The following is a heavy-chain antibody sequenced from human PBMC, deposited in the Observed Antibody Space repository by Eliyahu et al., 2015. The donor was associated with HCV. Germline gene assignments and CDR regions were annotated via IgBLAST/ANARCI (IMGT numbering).Heavy chain of an antibody. J-gene: IGHJ4*02. V-gene: IGHV3-15*05. Sequence: EVQLVESGGDLVKPGGSLRLSCATSGFAFSKAWMSWVRQAPGKGLEWLGRLKRSVRGVATDYAATVKGRITISRDDSQSTLYVQMNGLSTEDTGVYYCTSDGSSTSFSSLHFWGRGTLVAVSS. D-gene: IGHD2-2*03. CDR2: LKRSVRGVAT. CDR3: TSDGSSTSFSSLHF. CDR1: GFAFSKAW.